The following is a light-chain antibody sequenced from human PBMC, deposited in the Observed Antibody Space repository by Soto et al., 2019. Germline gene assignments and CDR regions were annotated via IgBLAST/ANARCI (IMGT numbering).Light chain of an antibody. J-gene: IGKJ1*01. CDR2: KAS. V-gene: IGKV1-5*03. CDR1: QSISMW. Sequence: DVQMTQSPSTLSASVGDSVTITCRASQSISMWLAWYQQKAGKAPNLLIYKASSLEGGVPSRFSGSGSGTEFTLTISSLHSDDFAAYYGQQYSHYQWTFGQGTKVEV. CDR3: QQYSHYQWT.